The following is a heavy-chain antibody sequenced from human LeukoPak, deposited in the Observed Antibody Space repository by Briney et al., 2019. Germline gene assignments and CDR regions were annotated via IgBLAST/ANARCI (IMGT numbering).Heavy chain of an antibody. D-gene: IGHD2-2*01. CDR1: GYTFTSYG. Sequence: VKVSCKASGYTFTSYGISWVRRAPGQGLEWMGWISAYSGNTNYAQKLQGRVTMTTDTSTSTAYMELRSLRSADTAVYYCARARFPCSSTSCYGFDYWGQGTLVTVSS. J-gene: IGHJ4*02. CDR3: ARARFPCSSTSCYGFDY. V-gene: IGHV1-18*01. CDR2: ISAYSGNT.